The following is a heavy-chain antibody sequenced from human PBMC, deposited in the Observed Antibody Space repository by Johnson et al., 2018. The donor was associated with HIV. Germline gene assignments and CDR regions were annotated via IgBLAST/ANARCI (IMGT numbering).Heavy chain of an antibody. CDR1: GFTVSSNS. CDR3: AKLETRQQLLGAFDI. J-gene: IGHJ3*02. D-gene: IGHD6-13*01. V-gene: IGHV3-53*02. CDR2: IYSGGST. Sequence: VQLVETGGGLIQTGGSLRLSCAASGFTVSSNSMSWVRQAPGKGPEWVSVIYSGGSTSYADSVQGRFTISRDSSKNTLYLQMNSLRAEDTAVYYCAKLETRQQLLGAFDIWGQGTMVTVSS.